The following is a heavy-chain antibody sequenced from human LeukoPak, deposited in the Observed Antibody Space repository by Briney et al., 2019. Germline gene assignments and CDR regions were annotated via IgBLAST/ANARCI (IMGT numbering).Heavy chain of an antibody. V-gene: IGHV3-23*01. J-gene: IGHJ4*02. CDR2: ITGSGGNT. D-gene: IGHD3-9*01. CDR1: GFTFSNYA. Sequence: GGSLRLSCAASGFTFSNYAMSWVRQAPGKGLEWVSAITGSGGNTYYADSVKGRFTISGDNSKNTVFLQMSSLRAEDTAVYYCAKWGDYDVLTGYYVSDYWGQRTLVTVSS. CDR3: AKWGDYDVLTGYYVSDY.